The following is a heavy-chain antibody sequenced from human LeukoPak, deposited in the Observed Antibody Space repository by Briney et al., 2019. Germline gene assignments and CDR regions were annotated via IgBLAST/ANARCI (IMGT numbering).Heavy chain of an antibody. CDR1: GYTFTSYY. J-gene: IGHJ6*03. D-gene: IGHD3-3*01. V-gene: IGHV1-46*01. CDR3: ARSRAVLRFLEWLEGGYMDV. CDR2: INPSGGST. Sequence: GASVKVSCKASGYTFTSYYMHWVRQAPGQGLEWMGIINPSGGSTSYAQKFQGRVTMTRDMSTSTVYMELSSLRSDDTAVYYCARSRAVLRFLEWLEGGYMDVWGKGTTVTVSS.